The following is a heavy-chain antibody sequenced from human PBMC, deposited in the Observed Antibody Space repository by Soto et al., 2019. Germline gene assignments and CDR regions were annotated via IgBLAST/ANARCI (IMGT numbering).Heavy chain of an antibody. D-gene: IGHD2-2*01. CDR3: ARDWVVVVPAAPPLYYYYGMDV. J-gene: IGHJ6*02. CDR1: GGSISSGDYY. V-gene: IGHV4-30-4*01. Sequence: PSETLSLTCTVSGGSISSGDYYWSWIRQPPGKGLEWIGYIYYSGSTYYNPSLKSRVTISVDTSKNQFSLKLSSVTAADTAVYYCARDWVVVVPAAPPLYYYYGMDVWGQGTTVTVSS. CDR2: IYYSGST.